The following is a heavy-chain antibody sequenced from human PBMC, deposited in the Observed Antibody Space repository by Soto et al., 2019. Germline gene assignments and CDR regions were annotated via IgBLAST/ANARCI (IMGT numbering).Heavy chain of an antibody. D-gene: IGHD3-10*01. CDR2: IYYSGST. V-gene: IGHV4-61*01. Sequence: PSETLSLTCTVSGGSVNSDSYYWSWIRQPPGRGLEWIGYIYYSGSTNYNPSLKSRVTISVDTSKNQFSLKLSSVTAADTAVYYCARVSRRNYYGSLDYWGQGTLVTVSS. CDR3: ARVSRRNYYGSLDY. J-gene: IGHJ4*02. CDR1: GGSVNSDSYY.